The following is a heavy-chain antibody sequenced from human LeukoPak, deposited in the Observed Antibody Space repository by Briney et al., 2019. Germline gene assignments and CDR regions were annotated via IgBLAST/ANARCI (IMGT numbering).Heavy chain of an antibody. CDR1: GLSISRYY. V-gene: IGHV4-59*01. Sequence: SETLSLTCTVSGLSISRYYWSSIRQPPGKGLEWIGYIYYSGSTNYNPSLKSRVTISVDTSKNQFSLKLSSVTAADTAVYYCASSERGFLGPNTYYFDYWGQGTLVTVSS. D-gene: IGHD3-3*01. J-gene: IGHJ4*02. CDR3: ASSERGFLGPNTYYFDY. CDR2: IYYSGST.